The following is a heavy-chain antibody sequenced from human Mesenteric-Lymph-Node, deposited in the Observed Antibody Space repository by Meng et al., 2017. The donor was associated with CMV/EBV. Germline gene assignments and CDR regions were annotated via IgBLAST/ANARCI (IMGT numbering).Heavy chain of an antibody. CDR1: GYTLSRYA. V-gene: IGHV7-4-1*02. CDR2: INTNPENP. Sequence: CKDSGYTLSRYAMKWVRQAPGQGHEWMRWINTNPENPAYAPGFKGQFVFSLDTSVSTAYLQISSLRAEDTAVYYCARSLVSGSSYDYWGQGTLVTVSS. D-gene: IGHD3-10*01. CDR3: ARSLVSGSSYDY. J-gene: IGHJ4*02.